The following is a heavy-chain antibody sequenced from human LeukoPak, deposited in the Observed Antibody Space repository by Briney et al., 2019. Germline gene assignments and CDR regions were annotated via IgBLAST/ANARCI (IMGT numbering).Heavy chain of an antibody. D-gene: IGHD5/OR15-5a*01. CDR1: GFSVSSNY. J-gene: IGHJ4*02. Sequence: GSLRLSCAASGFSVSSNYMSWVRQAPGKGLEWVSVIYSDGSTYYADSVKGRFTVSRDNSKNTLYLQMNSLRAEDTAVYYCARELKEYSVPEYYFDYWGQGTLVTVSS. CDR2: IYSDGST. V-gene: IGHV3-53*01. CDR3: ARELKEYSVPEYYFDY.